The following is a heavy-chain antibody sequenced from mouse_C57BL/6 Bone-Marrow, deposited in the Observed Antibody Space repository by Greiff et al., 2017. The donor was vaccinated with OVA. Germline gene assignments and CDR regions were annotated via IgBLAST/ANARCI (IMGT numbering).Heavy chain of an antibody. CDR3: TTYGSSPWFAY. V-gene: IGHV14-4*01. J-gene: IGHJ3*01. D-gene: IGHD1-1*01. CDR1: GFNIKDDY. Sequence: VQLQQSGAELVRPGASVKLSCTASGFNIKDDYMHWVKQRPEQGLEWIGWIDPANGDTEYASKFQGKATITADTSSNTAYLQLSSLTSEDTAVYYCTTYGSSPWFAYWGQGTLVTVSA. CDR2: IDPANGDT.